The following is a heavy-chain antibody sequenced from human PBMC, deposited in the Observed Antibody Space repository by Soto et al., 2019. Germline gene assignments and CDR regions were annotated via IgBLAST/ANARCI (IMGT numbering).Heavy chain of an antibody. J-gene: IGHJ5*02. Sequence: EVQLLESGGGLVQPGGSLRLSCAASGFTFSTYVMVWVRQAPGKGLEWVSAIGGSGGSTYYADSVQGRFTITRDNSKNTLYLKMNSLRAEDSAVYYCAKDSQGYDFRSGYYGDLFVPWGQGTLVTVS. CDR1: GFTFSTYV. V-gene: IGHV3-23*01. D-gene: IGHD3-3*01. CDR3: AKDSQGYDFRSGYYGDLFVP. CDR2: IGGSGGST.